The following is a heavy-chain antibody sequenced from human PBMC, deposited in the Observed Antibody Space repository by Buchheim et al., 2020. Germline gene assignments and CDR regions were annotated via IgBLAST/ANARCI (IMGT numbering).Heavy chain of an antibody. V-gene: IGHV1-2*02. CDR3: ARGEVLRSLVY. CDR1: GYPFTDYF. CDR2: IIPNSGGT. Sequence: QVQLVQSGAEVKKPGASVKVSCKTSGYPFTDYFMHWVRQAPGKGLEWMGWIIPNSGGTNYAQKFQGRVFMTRDTSNKIAYMELSGLTSDDTAVYYCARGEVLRSLVYWGQGTL. J-gene: IGHJ4*02. D-gene: IGHD4-17*01.